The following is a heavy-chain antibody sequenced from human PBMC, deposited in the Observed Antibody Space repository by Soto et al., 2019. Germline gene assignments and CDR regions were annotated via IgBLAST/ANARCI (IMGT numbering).Heavy chain of an antibody. V-gene: IGHV3-33*01. Sequence: QVQLVESGGGVVQPGRSLRLSCAASGFMFTNHGMHWVRQAPGKGLEWVAVIWSDGNKRYYADSVKGRFTVSRDTSKNTLYLQMNNXRXXXXXXXXXXXXXXXXXXXXXXXGXXTXVTVSS. CDR3: XXXXXXXXXXXXX. J-gene: IGHJ1*01. CDR2: IWSDGNKR. CDR1: GFMFTNHG.